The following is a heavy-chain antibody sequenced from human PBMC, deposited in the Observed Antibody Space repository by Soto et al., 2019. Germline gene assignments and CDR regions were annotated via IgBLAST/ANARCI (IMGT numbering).Heavy chain of an antibody. V-gene: IGHV4-34*01. CDR1: GRSFSATY. CDR3: ASARFDY. CDR2: INHRGST. Sequence: QVQLQQWGAGLLKPSETLSLTCAVYGRSFSATYWTWIRQPPGKGLEWVGEINHRGSTNYSPSLKDRVSISVDTSNNQVSLKLTSVTAADTAIYYCASARFDYWGRGILVTVSS. J-gene: IGHJ4*02.